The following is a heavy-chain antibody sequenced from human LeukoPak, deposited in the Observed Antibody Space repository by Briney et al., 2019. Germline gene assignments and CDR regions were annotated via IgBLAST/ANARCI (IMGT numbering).Heavy chain of an antibody. CDR3: GRQGYTASYYFLDF. CDR1: SGSINSYY. V-gene: IGHV4-4*07. Sequence: SQTLSLTCAVSSGSINSYYCGWVRQPPGKGLEWIGRIYTTGATQYNPSLKGRVTMSIDTSTNQFSLNLRSMTAADTSVYYCGRQGYTASYYFLDFWSQGTLVAVS. J-gene: IGHJ4*02. D-gene: IGHD1-26*01. CDR2: IYTTGAT.